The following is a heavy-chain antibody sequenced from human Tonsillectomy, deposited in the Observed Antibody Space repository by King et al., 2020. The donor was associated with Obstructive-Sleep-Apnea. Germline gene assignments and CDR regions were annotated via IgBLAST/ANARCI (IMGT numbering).Heavy chain of an antibody. J-gene: IGHJ4*02. V-gene: IGHV3-9*01. CDR1: GFMFDDYA. Sequence: VQLVESGGGLVQPGRSLRLSCAASGFMFDDYAMHWVRQAPGKGLEWVSGISWKSGSIGYADSVKGRFTISRDNAKNSLYLQMNSLRAEDTALYYCVKDRGWVGSGCLDYWGQGTLVTVSS. CDR2: ISWKSGSI. D-gene: IGHD6-19*01. CDR3: VKDRGWVGSGCLDY.